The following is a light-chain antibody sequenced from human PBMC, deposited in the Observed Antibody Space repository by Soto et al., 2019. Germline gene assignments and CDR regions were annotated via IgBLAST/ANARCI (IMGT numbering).Light chain of an antibody. CDR3: SSYAGSSTV. J-gene: IGLJ1*01. CDR1: SSDVGAYNY. Sequence: QSALTQPPSASGSPGQSVTISCTGTSSDVGAYNYVSWYQQHPGKAPKLMIYEVSYRPSGVPDRFSGSKSGNTASLTVSGLQAVDEADYYCSSYAGSSTVFGTGTKVTVL. CDR2: EVS. V-gene: IGLV2-8*01.